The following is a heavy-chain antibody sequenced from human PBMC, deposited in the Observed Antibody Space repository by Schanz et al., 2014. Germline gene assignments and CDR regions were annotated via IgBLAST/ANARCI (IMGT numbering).Heavy chain of an antibody. Sequence: QVQLVQSGAEVKKPGASVTVSCKASGYTFTSYGINWVRQAPGQGLEWMGIINPSGGGTSYALRFQDRVTVTRDTSRSTVYMDLRSLRSDDTAVYYCARDQSPYTNSSDVRYFDYWGQGSLVTVSS. CDR1: GYTFTSYG. D-gene: IGHD6-6*01. CDR2: INPSGGGT. J-gene: IGHJ4*02. CDR3: ARDQSPYTNSSDVRYFDY. V-gene: IGHV1-46*01.